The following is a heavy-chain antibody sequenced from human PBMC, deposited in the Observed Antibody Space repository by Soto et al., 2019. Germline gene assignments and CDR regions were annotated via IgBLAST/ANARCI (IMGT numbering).Heavy chain of an antibody. D-gene: IGHD4-17*01. CDR2: IFDGVSA. V-gene: IGHV4-59*12. CDR3: VSVEGTTTATGDYYYYAAVA. CDR1: GGTLTYYY. J-gene: IGHJ6*02. Sequence: SQTLSLTCTVSGGTLTYYYWSWIRQAPRKGLGWLGYIFDGVSANYNPSLKSRASFSLDESQNQLSLKLTSVTGADTAIYYCVSVEGTTTATGDYYYYAAVAVGQGTAVTGSS.